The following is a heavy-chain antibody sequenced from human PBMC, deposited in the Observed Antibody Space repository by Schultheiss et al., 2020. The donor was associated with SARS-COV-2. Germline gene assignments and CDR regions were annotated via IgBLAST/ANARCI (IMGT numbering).Heavy chain of an antibody. V-gene: IGHV1-3*01. CDR3: AKGPMVRGVITWFDP. J-gene: IGHJ5*02. Sequence: ASVKVSCKASGGTFSSYAMHWVRQAPGQRLEWMGWSNAGNGNTNYAQKLQGRVTMTTDTSTSTAYMELRSLRSDDTAVYYCAKGPMVRGVITWFDPWGQGTLVTVSS. CDR2: SNAGNGNT. D-gene: IGHD3-10*01. CDR1: GGTFSSYA.